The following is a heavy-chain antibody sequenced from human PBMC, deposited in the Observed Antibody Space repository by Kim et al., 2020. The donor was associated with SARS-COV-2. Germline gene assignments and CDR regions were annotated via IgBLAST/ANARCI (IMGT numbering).Heavy chain of an antibody. J-gene: IGHJ4*02. D-gene: IGHD3-10*01. V-gene: IGHV4-30-2*01. CDR3: ARGPKDYGSVDY. CDR2: IYHSGST. Sequence: SETLSLTCAVSGGSISSGGYSWSWIRQPPGKGLEWIGYIYHSGSTYYNPSLKSRVTISVDRSKNQFSLKLSSVTAADTAVYYCARGPKDYGSVDYWGQGTLVTVSS. CDR1: GGSISSGGYS.